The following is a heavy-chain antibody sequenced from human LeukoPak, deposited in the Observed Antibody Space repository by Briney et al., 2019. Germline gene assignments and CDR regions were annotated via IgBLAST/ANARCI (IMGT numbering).Heavy chain of an antibody. J-gene: IGHJ4*02. CDR2: IYYSGST. Sequence: SETLSLTCTVSGGSISSSSYYWGWIRQPPGKGLEWIGRIYYSGSTYYNPSLKSRVTISVDTSKNQFSLKLSSVTAADTAVYYCARQVGKYSSGWELDYWGQGTLVTVSS. CDR1: GGSISSSSYY. CDR3: ARQVGKYSSGWELDY. D-gene: IGHD6-19*01. V-gene: IGHV4-39*01.